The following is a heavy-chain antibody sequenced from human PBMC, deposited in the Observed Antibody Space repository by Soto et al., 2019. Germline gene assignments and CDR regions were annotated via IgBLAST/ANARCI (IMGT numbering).Heavy chain of an antibody. CDR2: INPSGGST. D-gene: IGHD2-15*01. Sequence: ASVKVSCKASGYTFTSYDINWVRQAPGQGLEWMGIINPSGGSTSYAQKFQGRVTMTRDTSTSTVYMELSSLRSEDTAVYYCARGLVAAKTDSWFDPWGQGTLVTVSS. CDR1: GYTFTSYD. J-gene: IGHJ5*02. V-gene: IGHV1-46*01. CDR3: ARGLVAAKTDSWFDP.